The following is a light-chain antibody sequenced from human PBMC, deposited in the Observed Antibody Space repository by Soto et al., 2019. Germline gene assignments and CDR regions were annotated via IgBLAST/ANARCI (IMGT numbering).Light chain of an antibody. CDR3: QQFGSSRVT. CDR2: GAS. CDR1: QSINSKS. V-gene: IGKV3-20*01. J-gene: IGKJ5*01. Sequence: EIVLTQSPGTLYSSPGERATLSCRASQSINSKSLTWYQQKPGQAPQPLIYGASSRATGIPDRFRGSGSGTDFTRTITRLEPEDFAVYYCQQFGSSRVTFGQGTRLDIK.